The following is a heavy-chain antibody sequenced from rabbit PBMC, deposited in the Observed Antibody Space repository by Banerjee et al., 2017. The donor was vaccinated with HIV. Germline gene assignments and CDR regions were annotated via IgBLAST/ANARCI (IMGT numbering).Heavy chain of an antibody. V-gene: IGHV1S47*01. J-gene: IGHJ4*01. CDR3: ARDLDGVIGWNFGW. CDR2: IDPIFGTT. D-gene: IGHD1-1*01. Sequence: QEQLEESGGGLVKPEGSLTLTCKASGFPFSNKAVMCWVRQAPGKGLEWIGYIDPIFGTTNYANWVNGRFTISSHNAQNTLYLQLNSLTAADTATYFCARDLDGVIGWNFGWWGPGTLVTVS. CDR1: GFPFSNKA.